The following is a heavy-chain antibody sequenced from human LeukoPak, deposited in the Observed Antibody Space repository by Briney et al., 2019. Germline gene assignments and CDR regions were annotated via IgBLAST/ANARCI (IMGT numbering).Heavy chain of an antibody. CDR1: GFTFISYS. CDR3: ARVIAVVRGGGLSYYYAMDV. CDR2: INSGSSTM. J-gene: IGHJ6*02. D-gene: IGHD3-10*01. Sequence: GGSLRLSCAASGFTFISYSMTWVRQAPGRGLEWVSYINSGSSTMYYADSVKGRFTISRDNGKTSLYLQMNSLRDEDTAVYYCARVIAVVRGGGLSYYYAMDVWGQGTTVTVSS. V-gene: IGHV3-48*02.